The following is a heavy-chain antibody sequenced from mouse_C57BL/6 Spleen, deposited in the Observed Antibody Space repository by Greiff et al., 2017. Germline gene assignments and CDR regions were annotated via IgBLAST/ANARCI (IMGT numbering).Heavy chain of an antibody. CDR2: IDPANGNT. Sequence: VHVKQSVAELVRPGASVTLSCTASGFNIKNTYMHWVKQRPEQGLEWIGRIDPANGNTIYAPQFQGKATITADTSSNTASLQLSSLTSDDTAIYYCARSDGSSPFDYWGQGTTLTVSS. D-gene: IGHD1-1*01. J-gene: IGHJ2*01. V-gene: IGHV14-3*01. CDR1: GFNIKNTY. CDR3: ARSDGSSPFDY.